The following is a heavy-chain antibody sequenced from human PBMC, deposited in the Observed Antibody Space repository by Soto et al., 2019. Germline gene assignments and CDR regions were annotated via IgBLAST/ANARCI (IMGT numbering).Heavy chain of an antibody. V-gene: IGHV4-61*01. CDR2: IYYSGST. CDR3: ARVDRSSFPVWWFDP. D-gene: IGHD3-16*01. CDR1: GGSVSSGSYY. Sequence: SETLFLTCTVSGGSVSSGSYYWSWIRQPPGKGLERIGYIYYSGSTNYNPSLKSRVTISVDTSKNRFSLKLSSVTAADTAVYYCARVDRSSFPVWWFDPWGQGTLVTVSS. J-gene: IGHJ5*02.